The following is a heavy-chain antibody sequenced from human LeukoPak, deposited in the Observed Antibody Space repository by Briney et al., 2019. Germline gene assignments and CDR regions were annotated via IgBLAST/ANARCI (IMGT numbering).Heavy chain of an antibody. V-gene: IGHV4-59*08. Sequence: SEALSLTCTVSGGSISSYYWSWIRQPPGKGLEWIGSIYNSGSINYNPSLKSRVTTSVDTSKKQFSLKLSSVTAADTAVYYCARLRITGGHYYQHGLDVWGQGTTVTVSS. J-gene: IGHJ6*02. CDR2: IYNSGSI. CDR3: ARLRITGGHYYQHGLDV. CDR1: GGSISSYY. D-gene: IGHD2-8*02.